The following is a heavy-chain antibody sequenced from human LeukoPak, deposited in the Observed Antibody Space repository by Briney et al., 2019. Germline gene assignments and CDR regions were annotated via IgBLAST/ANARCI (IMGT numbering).Heavy chain of an antibody. Sequence: PSETLSLTCAVFGVSFRGYYWSWIRQSPKKGLEWIGEINHSGSTNFNPSLKSRVTISVDTSKNQFSLKVRSVTAADTAVYYCARGHVGSYAYYYYYGMDVWGQGTTVTVSS. CDR2: INHSGST. J-gene: IGHJ6*02. CDR1: GVSFRGYY. CDR3: ARGHVGSYAYYYYYGMDV. D-gene: IGHD2-8*01. V-gene: IGHV4-34*01.